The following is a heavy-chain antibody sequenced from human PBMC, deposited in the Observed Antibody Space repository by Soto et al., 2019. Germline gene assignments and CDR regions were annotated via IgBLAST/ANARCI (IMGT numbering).Heavy chain of an antibody. J-gene: IGHJ4*02. CDR3: AKDRVGGTFYTPLGF. CDR2: ITYDGSNK. Sequence: QPVGSLRLSCQASGFNFDNYGMHWVRQAPGKGLEWVAVITYDGSNKYYADSVKGRFTISRDNSKNTLSLHLNTLKPEDTAVYHCAKDRVGGTFYTPLGFWGQGTLVTVSS. D-gene: IGHD1-7*01. CDR1: GFNFDNYG. V-gene: IGHV3-30*18.